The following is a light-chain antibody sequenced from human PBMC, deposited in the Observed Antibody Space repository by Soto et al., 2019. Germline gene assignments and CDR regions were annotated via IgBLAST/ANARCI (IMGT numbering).Light chain of an antibody. V-gene: IGLV1-44*01. Sequence: QSVLTQPPSASGTPGQRVTISCSGSSSNIGTHTVHWFRQVPGTAPKLLIYTNNQRPSGVPARFSGSKSGTSVSLAISGLQSVDEADYYCAAWDDSLNGVVFGGGTKLTVL. CDR1: SSNIGTHT. J-gene: IGLJ2*01. CDR2: TNN. CDR3: AAWDDSLNGVV.